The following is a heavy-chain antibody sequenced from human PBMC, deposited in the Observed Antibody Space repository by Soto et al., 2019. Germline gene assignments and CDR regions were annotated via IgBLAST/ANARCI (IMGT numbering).Heavy chain of an antibody. D-gene: IGHD2-15*01. CDR3: ARDLGGWPDY. CDR2: IHSSGST. J-gene: IGHJ4*02. V-gene: IGHV4-59*01. Sequence: SETLSLTCAVSGGSISHYYWSWIRQPPGKGLEWIGYIHSSGSTNYNPSLNSRVTISVDTSASTAYMELSSLRSEDTAVYYCARDLGGWPDYWGQGTLVTVSS. CDR1: GGSISHYY.